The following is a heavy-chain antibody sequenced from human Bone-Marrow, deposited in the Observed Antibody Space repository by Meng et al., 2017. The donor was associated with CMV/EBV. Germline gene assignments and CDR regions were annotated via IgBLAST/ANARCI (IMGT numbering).Heavy chain of an antibody. Sequence: LRLSCVASGFTFSSYAMHWVRQAPGKGLEWVAVISYDGSNKYYADSVKGRFTISRDNSKNTLYLQMNSLRAEDTAVYYCARETEQLDYWGQGTLVTVSS. V-gene: IGHV3-30-3*01. CDR2: ISYDGSNK. CDR1: GFTFSSYA. D-gene: IGHD1/OR15-1a*01. CDR3: ARETEQLDY. J-gene: IGHJ4*02.